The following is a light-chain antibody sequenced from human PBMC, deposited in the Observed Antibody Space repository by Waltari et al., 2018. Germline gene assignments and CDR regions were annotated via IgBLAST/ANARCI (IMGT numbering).Light chain of an antibody. CDR1: KLGDKF. Sequence: SYELTQPPSVSVSPGQTASIPCSGDKLGDKFTCWYQQKPGQSPVRVIYHDTTRPSGLPERFSGSNSGNTATLTISGTQAMDEADYYCQAWDSSTGVFGGGTKLTVL. CDR3: QAWDSSTGV. V-gene: IGLV3-1*01. CDR2: HDT. J-gene: IGLJ3*02.